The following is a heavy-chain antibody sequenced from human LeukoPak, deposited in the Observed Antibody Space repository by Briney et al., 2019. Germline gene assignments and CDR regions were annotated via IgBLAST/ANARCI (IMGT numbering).Heavy chain of an antibody. CDR3: ATYYYDSSGSAVP. CDR1: GLTVSSNC. V-gene: IGHV3-53*01. CDR2: IYSGGST. Sequence: TGGSLRLSCAASGLTVSSNCMSWVRQAPGKGLEWVSFIYSGGSTYYTDSVKGRFTISRDNAKNSLYLQMNSLRAEDTAVYYCATYYYDSSGSAVPWGQGTLVTVSS. J-gene: IGHJ5*02. D-gene: IGHD3-22*01.